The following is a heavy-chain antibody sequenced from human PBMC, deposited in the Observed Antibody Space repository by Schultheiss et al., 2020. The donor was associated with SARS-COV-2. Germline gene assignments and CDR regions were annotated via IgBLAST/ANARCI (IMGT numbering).Heavy chain of an antibody. CDR3: ARDSSGYYYPYWYFDR. V-gene: IGHV4-4*02. D-gene: IGHD3-22*01. J-gene: IGHJ2*01. CDR2: IYHSGST. CDR1: GGSISSSNW. Sequence: SETLSLTCAVSGGSISSSNWWSWVRQPPGKGLEWIGEIYHSGSTNYNPSLKSRVTISVDTSKNQFSLKLSSVTAADTAVYYCARDSSGYYYPYWYFDRWGRGTLVTVAS.